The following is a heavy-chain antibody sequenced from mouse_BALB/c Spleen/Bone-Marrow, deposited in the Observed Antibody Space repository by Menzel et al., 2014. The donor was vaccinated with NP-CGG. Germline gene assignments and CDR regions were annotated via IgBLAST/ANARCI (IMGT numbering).Heavy chain of an antibody. V-gene: IGHV5-6-3*01. D-gene: IGHD2-1*01. CDR2: INSNGGST. J-gene: IGHJ2*01. CDR1: GFTFSSYG. Sequence: EVKLVESGGGLVQPGGSLKLSCAASGFTFSSYGMSWVRQTLDKRLELVASINSNGGSTYYPDSVKGRFTISRDNAKNTLSLQMSSLKSEDTAIYYCARGNYGNYVDYFDHWGQGTTLTVSS. CDR3: ARGNYGNYVDYFDH.